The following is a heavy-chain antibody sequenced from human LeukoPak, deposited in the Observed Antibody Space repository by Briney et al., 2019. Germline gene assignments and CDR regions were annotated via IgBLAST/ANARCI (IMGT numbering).Heavy chain of an antibody. D-gene: IGHD6-13*01. CDR2: IIPILGIA. CDR1: GGTFSSYA. J-gene: IGHJ4*02. CDR3: ARDYLGYDY. V-gene: IGHV1-69*04. Sequence: ASVKVSCKASGGTFSSYAIFWVRQAPGQGLEWMGRIIPILGIANYAQKFQGRVTITADKSTSTAYMELSSLRSEDTAVYYCARDYLGYDYWGQGTLVTVSS.